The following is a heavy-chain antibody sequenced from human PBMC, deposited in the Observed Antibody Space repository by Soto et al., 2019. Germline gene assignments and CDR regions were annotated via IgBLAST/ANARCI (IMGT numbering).Heavy chain of an antibody. J-gene: IGHJ3*02. CDR1: GYTFTSYG. CDR3: ARDRGPYYDFWSGYYTEAFDI. Sequence: QVQLVQSGAEVKKPGASVKVSCKASGYTFTSYGISWVRQAPGQGLEWMVWISAYNGNTNYAQKLKGRVTMTTDTAKSTAYMELRSLRSDDTAVYYCARDRGPYYDFWSGYYTEAFDIWGQGTMVTVSS. V-gene: IGHV1-18*01. CDR2: ISAYNGNT. D-gene: IGHD3-3*01.